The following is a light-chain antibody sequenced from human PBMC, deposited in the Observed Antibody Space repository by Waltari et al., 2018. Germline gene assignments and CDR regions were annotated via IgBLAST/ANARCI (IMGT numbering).Light chain of an antibody. CDR3: QQRSNWPPIT. CDR2: DAS. Sequence: EIVLTQSPATLSLSPGERATLSCRASQSVSSYLAWYQQKPGQAPRLLIYDASNSATGIPARFSGSVSGTDFTLTISILEPEDFAVYYCQQRSNWPPITFGQGTRLEIK. J-gene: IGKJ5*01. V-gene: IGKV3-11*01. CDR1: QSVSSY.